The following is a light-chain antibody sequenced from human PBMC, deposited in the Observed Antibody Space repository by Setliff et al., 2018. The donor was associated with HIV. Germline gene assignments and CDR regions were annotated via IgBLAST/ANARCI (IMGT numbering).Light chain of an antibody. V-gene: IGLV2-14*01. J-gene: IGLJ1*01. CDR1: SSDVGGYNY. CDR2: EVT. CDR3: SSYTNSNSYV. Sequence: ALTQPASVSGSPGQSITMSCTGTSSDVGGYNYVSWYQHHPGKAPKLMIYEVTNRPSGVSSRFSGSKSGNTASLAIFGLQAEDEADYYCSSYTNSNSYVFGTGTKVTVL.